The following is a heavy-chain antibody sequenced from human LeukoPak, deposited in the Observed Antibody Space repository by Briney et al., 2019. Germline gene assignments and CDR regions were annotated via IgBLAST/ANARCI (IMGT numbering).Heavy chain of an antibody. J-gene: IGHJ6*04. V-gene: IGHV3-69-1*02. CDR3: AELVITMIGGV. Sequence: GGSLRLSCAASGFTFSDYYMSWIRQAPGKGLEWVSYISSSSPIYYADSVKGRFAISRDNAKNSLYLQMNSLRAEDTAVYYCAELVITMIGGVWGKGTTVTISS. CDR2: ISSSSPI. CDR1: GFTFSDYY. D-gene: IGHD3-10*02.